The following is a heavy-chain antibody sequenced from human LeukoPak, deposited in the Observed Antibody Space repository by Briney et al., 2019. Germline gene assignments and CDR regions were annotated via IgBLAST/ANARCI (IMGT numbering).Heavy chain of an antibody. J-gene: IGHJ4*02. V-gene: IGHV3-30-3*01. CDR1: GFTFSSYA. D-gene: IGHD4-17*01. CDR2: ISYDGSNK. CDR3: ARGRSGDYGDLPLDY. Sequence: GRSLRLSCAASGFTFSSYAMHWVRQAPGKGLEWVAVISYDGSNKYYADSVKGRFTISRDNSKNTLYLQMNSLRAEDTAVYYCARGRSGDYGDLPLDYWGQGTLVTVSS.